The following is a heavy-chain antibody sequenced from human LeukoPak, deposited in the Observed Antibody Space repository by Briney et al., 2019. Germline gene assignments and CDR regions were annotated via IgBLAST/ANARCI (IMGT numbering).Heavy chain of an antibody. Sequence: GGSLRLSCAASGFTVSSNYMSWVRQAPGKGLEWVSVIYSGGSTYYADSVKGRFTISRDNSKNTLYLQMNSLRAEDTAVYYCARDLRGFGELNNDYWGQGTLVTVSS. CDR3: ARDLRGFGELNNDY. J-gene: IGHJ4*02. D-gene: IGHD3-10*01. CDR2: IYSGGST. V-gene: IGHV3-53*05. CDR1: GFTVSSNY.